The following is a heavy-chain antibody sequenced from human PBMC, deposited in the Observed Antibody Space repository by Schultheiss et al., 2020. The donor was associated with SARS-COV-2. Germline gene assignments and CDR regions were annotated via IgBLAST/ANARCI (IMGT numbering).Heavy chain of an antibody. V-gene: IGHV4-31*11. D-gene: IGHD6-13*01. CDR3: ARGRSSNEAFDY. CDR2: IYYSGST. CDR1: GGSISSGGYS. J-gene: IGHJ4*02. Sequence: SETLSLTCAVSGGSISSGGYSWSWIRQHPGKGLEWIGYIYYSGSTYYNPSLKSRVTISVDTSKNQFSLKLSSVTAADTAVYYCARGRSSNEAFDYWGQGTLVTVSS.